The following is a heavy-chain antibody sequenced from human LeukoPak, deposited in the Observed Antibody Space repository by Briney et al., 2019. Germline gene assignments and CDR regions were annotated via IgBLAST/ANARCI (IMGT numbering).Heavy chain of an antibody. J-gene: IGHJ4*02. V-gene: IGHV3-33*01. Sequence: GSSLTLFCAASGFTFSCYGMHGLRQAPGKALEGGAVISYDGSNKYYADSVKGRFTISRDNSKNTLYLQMNSLRAEDTAVYYCARDERWLQLFSYWGQGTLVTVSS. CDR3: ARDERWLQLFSY. CDR2: ISYDGSNK. CDR1: GFTFSCYG. D-gene: IGHD5-24*01.